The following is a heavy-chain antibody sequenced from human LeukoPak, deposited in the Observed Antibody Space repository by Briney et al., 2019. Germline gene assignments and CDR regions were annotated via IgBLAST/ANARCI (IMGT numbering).Heavy chain of an antibody. CDR3: ARGGMVRGVPPRL. CDR1: GGSFSGYY. V-gene: IGHV4-34*01. J-gene: IGHJ4*02. CDR2: INHSGST. D-gene: IGHD3-10*01. Sequence: SETLSLTCAVYGGSFSGYYWSWIRQPPGKGLEWIGEINHSGSTNYNPSLKSRVTISVDTSKNQFSLKLSSVTAADTAVYYCARGGMVRGVPPRLWGQGTLVTVSS.